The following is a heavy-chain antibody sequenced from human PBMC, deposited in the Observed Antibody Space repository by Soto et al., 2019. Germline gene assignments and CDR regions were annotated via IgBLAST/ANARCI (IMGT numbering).Heavy chain of an antibody. V-gene: IGHV4-59*12. D-gene: IGHD3-3*01. CDR2: IYYSDST. CDR3: ARAVLDGYKNFDY. J-gene: IGHJ4*02. Sequence: SETLSLTCTVSGGSLSSYYWSWIRQSPGKGLENLGYIYYSDSTNYNPSFKSRVTISVDTSKNQFSLKLSSVTAADTAVYYCARAVLDGYKNFDYWGQGTLVTVSS. CDR1: GGSLSSYY.